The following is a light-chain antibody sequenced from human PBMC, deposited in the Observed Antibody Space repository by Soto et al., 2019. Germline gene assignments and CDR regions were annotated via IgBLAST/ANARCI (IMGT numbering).Light chain of an antibody. CDR2: EVS. J-gene: IGLJ1*01. CDR1: SSDVGSYNL. CDR3: SSYASGSTFYV. V-gene: IGLV2-23*02. Sequence: QSALTQPASVSGPPGQSITISCTGTSSDVGSYNLVSWYQQHPGKAPKLMIYEVSKRPSGVSNRFSGSKSGNTASLTISGLQAEDEADYYCSSYASGSTFYVFGTGTKVTVL.